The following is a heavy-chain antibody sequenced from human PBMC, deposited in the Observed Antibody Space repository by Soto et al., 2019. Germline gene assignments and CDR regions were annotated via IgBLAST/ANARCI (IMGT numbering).Heavy chain of an antibody. CDR1: GGTFRNSA. D-gene: IGHD1-1*01. CDR3: ARDNDRPQLGGNYYYILDV. Sequence: QVQLEQSGAEVKKPGSSVKLSCKASGGTFRNSAISWLRQAPGQGLEWMGGIMPIFRTPDYAQKFQGRVTITADESTNTAYMELSDLRSDDTAVYYCARDNDRPQLGGNYYYILDVWGHGTTVTVSS. CDR2: IMPIFRTP. J-gene: IGHJ6*02. V-gene: IGHV1-69*12.